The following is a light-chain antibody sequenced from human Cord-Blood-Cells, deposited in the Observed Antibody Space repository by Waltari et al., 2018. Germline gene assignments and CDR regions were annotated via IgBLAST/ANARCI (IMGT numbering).Light chain of an antibody. CDR2: SNN. CDR3: AAWDDSLNGRV. J-gene: IGLJ3*02. CDR1: SSNNGSHP. V-gene: IGLV1-44*01. Sequence: QSVLTQPPSASGTPGQRVTISCSGSSSNNGSHPVNWYQQLPGPAPKLLIYSNNHRPSGVPDRFSGSKSGTSASLAISGLQSEDEADYYCAAWDDSLNGRVFGGGTKLTVL.